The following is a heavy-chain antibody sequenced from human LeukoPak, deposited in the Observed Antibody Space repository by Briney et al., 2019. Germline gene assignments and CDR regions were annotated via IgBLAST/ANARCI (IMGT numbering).Heavy chain of an antibody. Sequence: GGSLRLSCAASGFTFSSYGMHWVRQAPGKGLEWVAFIRYDGSSKYYADSVKGRFTISRDNSKNTLYLQMNSLRAEDTAVYYCAKGFLLDYDILTGFAPFDYWGQGTLVTVSS. CDR2: IRYDGSSK. V-gene: IGHV3-30*02. D-gene: IGHD3-9*01. CDR3: AKGFLLDYDILTGFAPFDY. CDR1: GFTFSSYG. J-gene: IGHJ4*02.